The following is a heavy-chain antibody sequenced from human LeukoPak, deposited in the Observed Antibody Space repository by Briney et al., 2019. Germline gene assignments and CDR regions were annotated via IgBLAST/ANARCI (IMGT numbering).Heavy chain of an antibody. CDR3: ARVGAAAHNWFDP. CDR2: INHSGST. Sequence: SQTLSLTCTVSGGSISSGGYFWNWIRQPPGKGLEWIGEINHSGSTNYNPSLKSRVTISVDTSKNQFSLKLSSVTAADTAVYYCARVGAAAHNWFDPWGQGTLVTVSS. V-gene: IGHV4-30-2*01. CDR1: GGSISSGGYF. J-gene: IGHJ5*02. D-gene: IGHD6-13*01.